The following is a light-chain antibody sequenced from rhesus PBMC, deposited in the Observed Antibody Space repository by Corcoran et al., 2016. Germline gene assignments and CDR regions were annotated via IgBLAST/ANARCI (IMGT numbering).Light chain of an antibody. V-gene: IGKV4-1*01. CDR3: QQYYKSPLS. CDR1: QSLLYNSNNKNY. J-gene: IGKJ2*01. CDR2: WAS. Sequence: DIVMTQSPDSLAVSLGERVTFNCKSSQSLLYNSNNKNYLAWYQQKPGQPPKLLIYWASTRESGVPHRFSGNGAGTDFSLTISGLQAEDVAVYYCQQYYKSPLSFGQGTKVEIK.